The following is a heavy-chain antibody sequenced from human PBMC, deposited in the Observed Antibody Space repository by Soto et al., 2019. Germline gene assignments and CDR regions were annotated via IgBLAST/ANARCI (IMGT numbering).Heavy chain of an antibody. Sequence: GGSLRLSCAASGFTFSSYAMSWVRQAPGKGLEWVSAISGSGGSTYYADSVKGRFTISRDNAKNSLYLQMNSLRAEDTAVYYCAREPQRRAAAAGAYWGQGTLVTVSS. J-gene: IGHJ4*02. CDR1: GFTFSSYA. D-gene: IGHD6-13*01. CDR2: ISGSGGST. CDR3: AREPQRRAAAAGAY. V-gene: IGHV3-23*01.